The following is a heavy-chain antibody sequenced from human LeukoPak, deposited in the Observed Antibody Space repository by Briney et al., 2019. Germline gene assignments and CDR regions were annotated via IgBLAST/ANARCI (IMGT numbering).Heavy chain of an antibody. V-gene: IGHV3-21*01. CDR3: ARDAQGHGSGSYYTIKDYH. Sequence: GGSLRLSCSASGLTFSSYAMSWVRQAPGKGLEWVSSISSSSSYIYYAGSVKGRFTISRDNAKNSLYLQMNSLRAEDTAVYYCARDAQGHGSGSYYTIKDYHWGQGTLVTVSS. CDR1: GLTFSSYA. CDR2: ISSSSSYI. J-gene: IGHJ5*02. D-gene: IGHD3-10*01.